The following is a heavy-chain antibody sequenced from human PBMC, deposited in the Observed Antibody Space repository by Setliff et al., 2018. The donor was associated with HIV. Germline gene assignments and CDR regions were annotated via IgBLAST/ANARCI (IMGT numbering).Heavy chain of an antibody. CDR3: ASLTTDRFLEWLFVY. J-gene: IGHJ4*02. D-gene: IGHD3-3*01. Sequence: PSETLSLTCTVSGGSISSGDYYWTWIRQPAGKGLEWIGRIDTPGITYYNPSLKTRVTISVDTSKNQFSLKLSSVTAADTAVYYCASLTTDRFLEWLFVYWGQGTLVTVSS. V-gene: IGHV4-61*02. CDR1: GGSISSGDYY. CDR2: IDTPGIT.